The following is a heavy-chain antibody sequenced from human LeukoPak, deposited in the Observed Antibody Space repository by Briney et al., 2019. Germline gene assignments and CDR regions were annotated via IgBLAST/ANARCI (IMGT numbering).Heavy chain of an antibody. V-gene: IGHV1-8*03. D-gene: IGHD2-2*02. CDR1: GGTFSSYT. Sequence: ASVKVSCKASGGTFSSYTISWVRQAPGQGLEWMGWMNPNSGNTGYAQKFQGRVTITRNTSISTAYMELSSLRSEDTAVYYCARVGRYCSSTSCYTDDYWGQGTLVTVSS. CDR2: MNPNSGNT. CDR3: ARVGRYCSSTSCYTDDY. J-gene: IGHJ4*02.